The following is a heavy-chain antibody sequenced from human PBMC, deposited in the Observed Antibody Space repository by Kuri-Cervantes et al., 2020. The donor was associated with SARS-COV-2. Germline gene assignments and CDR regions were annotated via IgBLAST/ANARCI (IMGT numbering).Heavy chain of an antibody. CDR2: IIPIFGTA. V-gene: IGHV1-69*13. CDR3: ARDSFVAVAGDSTFDY. J-gene: IGHJ4*02. D-gene: IGHD6-19*01. Sequence: SVKVSCKASGYTFTGYYMHWVRQAPGQGLEWMGGIIPIFGTANYAQKLQGRVTITADESTSTAYMELSSLRSEDTAVYYCARDSFVAVAGDSTFDYWGQGTLVTVSS. CDR1: GYTFTGYY.